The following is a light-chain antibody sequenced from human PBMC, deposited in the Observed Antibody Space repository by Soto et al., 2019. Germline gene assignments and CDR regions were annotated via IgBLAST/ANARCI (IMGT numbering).Light chain of an antibody. CDR3: CSYAGTSTYYV. Sequence: QSVLTQPASVSGSPGQSITISCTGTSSDVGGYDLVSWYQQHPGKAPKLMISEDTKRPSGVSNRFSGSKSGNTASLTISGLQPEDEADYYCCSYAGTSTYYVFGTGTKLTVL. V-gene: IGLV2-23*01. J-gene: IGLJ1*01. CDR1: SSDVGGYDL. CDR2: EDT.